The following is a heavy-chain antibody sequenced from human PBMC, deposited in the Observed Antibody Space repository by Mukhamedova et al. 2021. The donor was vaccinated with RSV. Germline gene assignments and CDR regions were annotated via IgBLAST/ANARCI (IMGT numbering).Heavy chain of an antibody. CDR3: ARVYCSGGRRYSGDDDY. Sequence: GLEWIGIINPNDRSTSYAQKFQGRVTMTRDTSTSTVYMDLSSLRSEDTAVYYCARVYCSGGRRYSGDDDYWGQGTQVTVSP. J-gene: IGHJ4*02. CDR2: INPNDRST. V-gene: IGHV1-46*01. D-gene: IGHD2-15*01.